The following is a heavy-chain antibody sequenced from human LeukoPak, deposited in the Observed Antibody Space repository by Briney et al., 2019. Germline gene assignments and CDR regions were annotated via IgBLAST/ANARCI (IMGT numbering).Heavy chain of an antibody. Sequence: GGSLRLSCAASGFTVSSNYMSWVRQAPGKGLEWVSVIYSGSSTYYADSVKGRFTISGDNSKNTLYLQMNSLRAEDTAVYYCARSVAKVGHYYYYGMDDWGQGTTVTVSS. CDR2: IYSGSST. CDR3: ARSVAKVGHYYYYGMDD. V-gene: IGHV3-53*01. CDR1: GFTVSSNY. J-gene: IGHJ6*02. D-gene: IGHD5/OR15-5a*01.